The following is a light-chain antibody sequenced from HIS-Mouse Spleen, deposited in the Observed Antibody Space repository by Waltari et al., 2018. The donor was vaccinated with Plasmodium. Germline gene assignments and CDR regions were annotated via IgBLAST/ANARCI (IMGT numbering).Light chain of an antibody. CDR2: EDS. CDR3: YSTDSSGNHRV. Sequence: SSELTQPPSVSVSPGQTARITCSGDALPKKYASWYQQKSGQAPVLVIYEDSKRPSGIPERFSGSSSGTMATLTISGAQVEDEADYYCYSTDSSGNHRVFGGGTKLTVL. J-gene: IGLJ3*02. V-gene: IGLV3-10*01. CDR1: ALPKKY.